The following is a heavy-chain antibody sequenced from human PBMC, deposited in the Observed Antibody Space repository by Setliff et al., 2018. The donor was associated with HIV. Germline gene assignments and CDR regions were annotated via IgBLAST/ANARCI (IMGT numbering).Heavy chain of an antibody. J-gene: IGHJ6*03. CDR2: ISSSSSYI. CDR1: RFTFSTYW. Sequence: PGGSLRLSCAASRFTFSTYWMSWVRQAPGKGLEWVSYISSSSSYIYYADSVKGRFTISRDNAKNSLYLQMNSLRAEDTAVYYCARSPSSVYYYYYYMDVWGKGTTVTVSS. CDR3: ARSPSSVYYYYYYMDV. V-gene: IGHV3-21*05.